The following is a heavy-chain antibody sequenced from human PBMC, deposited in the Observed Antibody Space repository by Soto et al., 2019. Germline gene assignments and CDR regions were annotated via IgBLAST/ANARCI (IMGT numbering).Heavy chain of an antibody. J-gene: IGHJ6*02. CDR2: IYPGDSDT. Sequence: RGESLKIYCKGSGYSFTSYWIGWVRQMPGKGLEWMGIIYPGDSDTRYSPSFQGQVTISADKSISTAYLQWSSLKASDTAMYYCARRGITMVRGVIADYGMDVWGQGTTVTVSS. CDR1: GYSFTSYW. D-gene: IGHD3-10*01. V-gene: IGHV5-51*01. CDR3: ARRGITMVRGVIADYGMDV.